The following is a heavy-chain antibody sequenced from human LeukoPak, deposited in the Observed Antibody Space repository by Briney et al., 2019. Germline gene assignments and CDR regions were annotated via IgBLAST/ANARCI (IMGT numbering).Heavy chain of an antibody. D-gene: IGHD6-6*01. CDR1: GGSISSHY. V-gene: IGHV4-59*11. Sequence: SETLSLTCTVSGGSISSHYWSWIRQPPGKGLEWIGYIYYSGSTNYNPSLKSRVTISVDTSKNQFSLKLSSVTAADTAVYYCARSQPSSSSDYYYYYYMDVWGKGTTVTVS. J-gene: IGHJ6*03. CDR2: IYYSGST. CDR3: ARSQPSSSSDYYYYYYMDV.